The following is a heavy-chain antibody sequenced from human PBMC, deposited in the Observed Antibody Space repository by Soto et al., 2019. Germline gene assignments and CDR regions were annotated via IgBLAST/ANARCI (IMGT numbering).Heavy chain of an antibody. D-gene: IGHD6-6*01. V-gene: IGHV4-30-4*01. CDR2: IYYSGST. Sequence: SETQCLTCNVSGGSIGSGGYYWTWIRQHPGKGLEWIGYIYYSGSTYYNPSLKSRVTISVDTSKNQFSLKLSSVTAADTAVYYCARDRPQSIAARPGYFDYWGQGTLVTVSS. J-gene: IGHJ4*02. CDR1: GGSIGSGGYY. CDR3: ARDRPQSIAARPGYFDY.